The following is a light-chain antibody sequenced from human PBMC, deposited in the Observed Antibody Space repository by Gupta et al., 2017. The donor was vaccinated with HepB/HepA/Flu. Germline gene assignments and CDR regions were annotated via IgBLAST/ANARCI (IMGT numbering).Light chain of an antibody. CDR2: DAS. CDR1: QDISTY. CDR3: QQYDYLPLT. V-gene: IGKV1-33*01. Sequence: DIQMTPSPSSLSASVGDRVTITCQASQDISTYLNWYQQKPGKAPKLLISDASNLKTGVPSRFSGSGSGTDFTFTISSLQPEDIASYYCQQYDYLPLTFGGGTKVEIK. J-gene: IGKJ4*01.